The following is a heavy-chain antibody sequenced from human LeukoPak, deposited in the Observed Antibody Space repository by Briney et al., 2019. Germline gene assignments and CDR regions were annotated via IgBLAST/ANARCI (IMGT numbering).Heavy chain of an antibody. J-gene: IGHJ4*02. V-gene: IGHV1-8*01. CDR3: ARDRWDTAMVL. D-gene: IGHD5-18*01. CDR1: GYTFTSYD. CDR2: MNPNSGNT. Sequence: GASVKVSCKASGYTFTSYDISWVRQATGQGLEWMGWMNPNSGNTGFAQKLQGRVTMTTDTSTSTAYMELRSLRSDDTAVYYCARDRWDTAMVLWGQGTLVTVSS.